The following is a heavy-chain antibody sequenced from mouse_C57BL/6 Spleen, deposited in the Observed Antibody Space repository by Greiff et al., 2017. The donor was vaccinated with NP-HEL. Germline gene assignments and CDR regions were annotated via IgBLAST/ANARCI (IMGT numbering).Heavy chain of an antibody. CDR3: ARMGPYAMDY. Sequence: EVKLVESGGGLVKPGGSLKLSCAASGFTFSDYGMRWVRQAPEKGLEWVAYISSGSSTIYYADTVKGRFTLSRDNAKNTLFLQMTSLRSEDAAMYYCARMGPYAMDYWGQGTSVTVSS. V-gene: IGHV5-17*01. J-gene: IGHJ4*01. CDR1: GFTFSDYG. CDR2: ISSGSSTI.